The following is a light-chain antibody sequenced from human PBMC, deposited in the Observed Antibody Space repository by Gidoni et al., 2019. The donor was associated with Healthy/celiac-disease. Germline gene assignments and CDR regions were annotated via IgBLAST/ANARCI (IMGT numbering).Light chain of an antibody. CDR3: QQYYSTQWT. CDR1: QSVLYSSNNKNY. J-gene: IGKJ1*01. V-gene: IGKV4-1*01. Sequence: DIVMTQTPDSRAVSLGERATINCKTSQSVLYSSNNKNYLAWYQQKPGQPPTLLIYWASTRESGVPDRFSGSGSGTDFTLTISSLQAEDVAVYYCQQYYSTQWTFGQGTKVEIK. CDR2: WAS.